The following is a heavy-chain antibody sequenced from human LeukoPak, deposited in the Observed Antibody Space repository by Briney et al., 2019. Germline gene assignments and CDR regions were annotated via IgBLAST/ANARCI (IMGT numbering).Heavy chain of an antibody. J-gene: IGHJ4*02. V-gene: IGHV4-59*01. CDR1: GGSISSYY. CDR2: IYYSGST. Sequence: SETLSLTCTVSGGSISSYYWSWIRQPPGKGLEWMGDIYYSGSTNYNPSLKSRVTISVDTSKNQFSLKLSSVTAADTAVYYCARTYYYDSSGTDEIQFDYWGQGTLVTVSS. CDR3: ARTYYYDSSGTDEIQFDY. D-gene: IGHD3-22*01.